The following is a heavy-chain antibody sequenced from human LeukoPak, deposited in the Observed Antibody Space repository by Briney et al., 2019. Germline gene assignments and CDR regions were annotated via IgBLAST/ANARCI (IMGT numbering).Heavy chain of an antibody. V-gene: IGHV4-4*07. CDR2: FYISGST. CDR3: ARGGYSYGVDY. CDR1: GASISSYY. Sequence: SETLSLTCIVSGASISSYYWSWIRQPAGKGLEWIGRFYISGSTNYNPSLKSRVTISVDTSKNQFSLKLSSVTAADTAVYYCARGGYSYGVDYWGQGTLVTVSS. J-gene: IGHJ4*02. D-gene: IGHD5-18*01.